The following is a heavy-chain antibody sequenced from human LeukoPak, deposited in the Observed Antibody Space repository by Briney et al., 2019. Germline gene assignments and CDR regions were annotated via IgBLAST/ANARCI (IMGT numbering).Heavy chain of an antibody. CDR3: SRPESSGGSFGLPFDV. D-gene: IGHD6-25*01. CDR2: INPNSGVT. Sequence: ASVKVSCKASGYTFTAYFMHWVRQAPGQGLEWMGWINPNSGVTNFAQKFQGRVTMTRDTSISTAYMELSSLRSDDTAVYYCSRPESSGGSFGLPFDVWGQGTLVTVSS. V-gene: IGHV1-2*02. CDR1: GYTFTAYF. J-gene: IGHJ4*02.